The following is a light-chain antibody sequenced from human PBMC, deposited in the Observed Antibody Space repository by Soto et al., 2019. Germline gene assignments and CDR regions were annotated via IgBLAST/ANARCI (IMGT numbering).Light chain of an antibody. CDR3: QQYGSSGT. CDR1: QGISSA. V-gene: IGKV1-13*02. CDR2: DAS. Sequence: AIQLTQSPSSLSASVGDRVTITCRASQGISSALAWYQQKPGKAPKLLIYDASSLESGVPSRFSGSGSGTDFTLTISSLQPEDFATYYCQQYGSSGTFVQGTKVDIK. J-gene: IGKJ1*01.